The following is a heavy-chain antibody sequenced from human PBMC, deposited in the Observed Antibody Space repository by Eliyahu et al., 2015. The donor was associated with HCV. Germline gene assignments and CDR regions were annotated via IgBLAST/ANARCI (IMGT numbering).Heavy chain of an antibody. V-gene: IGHV1-69*06. CDR3: ARERTGDGYNLNYYYYYMDV. D-gene: IGHD5-24*01. Sequence: LEWMGGIIPIFGTANYAQKFQGRVTITADKSTSTAYMELSSLRSEDTAVYYCARERTGDGYNLNYYYYYMDVWGKGTTVTVSS. J-gene: IGHJ6*03. CDR2: IIPIFGTA.